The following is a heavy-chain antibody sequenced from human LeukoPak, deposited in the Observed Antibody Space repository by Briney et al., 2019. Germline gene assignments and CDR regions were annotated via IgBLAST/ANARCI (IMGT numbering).Heavy chain of an antibody. CDR3: ASSLGGVIDY. V-gene: IGHV3-64*01. CDR1: GFTFSSYA. D-gene: IGHD3-3*01. Sequence: GGSLRPSCAASGFTFSSYAMHWVRQAPGKGLEYVSAISSNGGSTYYANSVKGRFTISRDNSKNTLYLQMGSLRAEDMAVYYCASSLGGVIDYWGQGTLVTVSS. J-gene: IGHJ4*02. CDR2: ISSNGGST.